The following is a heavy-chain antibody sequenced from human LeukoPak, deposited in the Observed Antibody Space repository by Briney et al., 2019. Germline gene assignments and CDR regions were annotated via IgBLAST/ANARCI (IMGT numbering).Heavy chain of an antibody. Sequence: GSLRLSCAASGFTFSSYSMNWVRQAPGKGLEWIGSIYHSGSTYYNPSLKSRVTISIDTSKNQFSLKLSSVTAADTAVYYCAREDDGSESWTMTYYYYYYMDVWGKGTTVTVSS. CDR3: AREDDGSESWTMTYYYYYYMDV. CDR1: GFTFSSYS. V-gene: IGHV4-38-2*02. CDR2: IYHSGST. J-gene: IGHJ6*03. D-gene: IGHD3-10*01.